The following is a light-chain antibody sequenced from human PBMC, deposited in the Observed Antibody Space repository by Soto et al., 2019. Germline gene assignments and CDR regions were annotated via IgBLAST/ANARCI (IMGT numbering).Light chain of an antibody. V-gene: IGLV2-8*01. Sequence: QSVLTQPPSASGSPGQSVTISCTGTSSDVGAYNYVYWYQQHAGKPPKLVIYEVTKAPSVVPDRFSGSKSANTASLTVSGLQAEDEDDYYCSSFASSNTWVFGGGTKLNVL. J-gene: IGLJ3*02. CDR3: SSFASSNTWV. CDR2: EVT. CDR1: SSDVGAYNY.